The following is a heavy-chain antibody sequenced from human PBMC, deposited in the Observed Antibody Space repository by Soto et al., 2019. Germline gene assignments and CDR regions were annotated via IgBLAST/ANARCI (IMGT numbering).Heavy chain of an antibody. D-gene: IGHD2-8*02. Sequence: GGSLRLSCAASGFTFSSYGMHWVRQAPGKGLEWVAVISYDGSNKYYADSVKGRFTISRDNSKNTLYLQMNSLRAEDTAVYYCAKDRPGGVVWPVAFDPWGQGTLVTVSS. CDR3: AKDRPGGVVWPVAFDP. V-gene: IGHV3-30*18. CDR1: GFTFSSYG. CDR2: ISYDGSNK. J-gene: IGHJ5*02.